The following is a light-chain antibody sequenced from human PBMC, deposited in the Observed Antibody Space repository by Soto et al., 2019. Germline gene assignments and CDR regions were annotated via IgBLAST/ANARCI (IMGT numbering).Light chain of an antibody. CDR2: GAS. V-gene: IGKV3-20*01. CDR1: QRVGSSY. CDR3: QQYHTSPLT. Sequence: EIVFTQSPCTLSLSPGERATLSCRASQRVGSSYLAWYQHKPGLAPRLLIYGASTRATGVPDRFSGSGSGTDFTLTISRLEPEDFALYYCQQYHTSPLTFGQGTKVDIK. J-gene: IGKJ1*01.